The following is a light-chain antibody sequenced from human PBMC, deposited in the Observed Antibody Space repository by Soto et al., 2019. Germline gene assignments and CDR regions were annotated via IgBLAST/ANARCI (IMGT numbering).Light chain of an antibody. J-gene: IGLJ1*01. CDR2: EVT. V-gene: IGLV2-14*01. CDR1: RSDVGAYNY. CDR3: SSFTSRFTFV. Sequence: QSVLTQPASVSGSPGQSIAISCTGTRSDVGAYNYVSWYQQHPGKAPKLMISEVTNRPSGVSDRFSGSKSGNTASLTISRLQPEEEPDSSCSSFTSRFTFVFGTGTKVTV.